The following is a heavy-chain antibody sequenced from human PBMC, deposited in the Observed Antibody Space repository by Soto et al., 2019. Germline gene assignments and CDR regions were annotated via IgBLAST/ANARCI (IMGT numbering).Heavy chain of an antibody. CDR1: GLRFGGYR. Sequence: GVSLRLSCAASGLRFGGYRMHWVRQAPGKGLEWVAVISYDGNNEYYADSVKGRFTISRDNSRNTLYLQMNSLRAEDTAVYSCAKDLGCGGDCYSHLPGMDVWGQGTTVTVSS. D-gene: IGHD2-21*02. CDR3: AKDLGCGGDCYSHLPGMDV. V-gene: IGHV3-30*18. J-gene: IGHJ6*02. CDR2: ISYDGNNE.